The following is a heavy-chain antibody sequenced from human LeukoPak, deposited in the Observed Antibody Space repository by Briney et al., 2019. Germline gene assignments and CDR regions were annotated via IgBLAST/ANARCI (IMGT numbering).Heavy chain of an antibody. V-gene: IGHV1-2*02. CDR2: INPNSGGT. D-gene: IGHD5-18*01. CDR1: EYTFTGYY. J-gene: IGHJ4*02. Sequence: GASVKVSCKASEYTFTGYYMHWVRQAPGQGLEWMGWINPNSGGTNYEQKFQGRVTMTRDTSISTAYMELSRLRSDDTAVYYCTMGYSYGYLYFDYWGQGTLVTVSS. CDR3: TMGYSYGYLYFDY.